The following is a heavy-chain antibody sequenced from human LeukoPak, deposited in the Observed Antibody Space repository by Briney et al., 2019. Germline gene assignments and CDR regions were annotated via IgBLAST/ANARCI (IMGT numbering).Heavy chain of an antibody. CDR1: GGTFSSYA. CDR3: ARDRIVVVPAAIGAAINWFDP. CDR2: IIPIFGIA. V-gene: IGHV1-69*04. D-gene: IGHD2-2*01. J-gene: IGHJ5*02. Sequence: ASVKVSCKASGGTFSSYAISWVRQAPGQGLEWMGRIIPIFGIANYAQKFQGRATITADKSTSTAYMELSSLRSEDTAVYYCARDRIVVVPAAIGAAINWFDPWGQGTLVTVSS.